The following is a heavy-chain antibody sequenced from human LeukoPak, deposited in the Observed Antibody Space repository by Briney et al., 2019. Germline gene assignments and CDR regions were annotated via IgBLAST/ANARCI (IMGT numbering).Heavy chain of an antibody. CDR1: GGSSSSYY. CDR2: IYYSGST. CDR3: ARAPHFFDTSGSRYYFDS. J-gene: IGHJ4*02. Sequence: SETLSLTCTVSGGSSSSYYWSWIRQPPGKGLEWIGYIYYSGSTNYNPSLKSRVTISVDTSKNQFSLHLSSVTAADTAVYYCARAPHFFDTSGSRYYFDSWGQGALVTVS. V-gene: IGHV4-59*12. D-gene: IGHD3-22*01.